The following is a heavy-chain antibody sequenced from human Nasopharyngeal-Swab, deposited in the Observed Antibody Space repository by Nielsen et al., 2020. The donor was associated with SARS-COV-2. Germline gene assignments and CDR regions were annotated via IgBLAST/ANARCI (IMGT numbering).Heavy chain of an antibody. CDR1: GFSLSTSGVG. J-gene: IGHJ5*02. V-gene: IGHV2-5*02. Sequence: SGPTLVKPTQTLTLTCTFSGFSLSTSGVGVGWILQPPGKALEWLALIYWDDDKRYSPSLKSRLTITKDTSKNQVVLTMTNMDPVDTATYYCAHSRGITIFGVVIEDWFDPWGQGTLVTVSS. CDR3: AHSRGITIFGVVIEDWFDP. D-gene: IGHD3-3*01. CDR2: IYWDDDK.